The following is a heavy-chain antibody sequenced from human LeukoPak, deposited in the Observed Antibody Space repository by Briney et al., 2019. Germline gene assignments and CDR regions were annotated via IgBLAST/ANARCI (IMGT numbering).Heavy chain of an antibody. V-gene: IGHV3-15*01. CDR3: TTFFRLYGMDV. Sequence: XGRIKSKTDGGTTDYAAPVKGRFTILRDDSKNTLYLQMNSLKTEDTAVYYCTTFFRLYGMDVWGQGTTVTVSS. J-gene: IGHJ6*02. D-gene: IGHD3-3*01. CDR2: IKSKTDGGTT.